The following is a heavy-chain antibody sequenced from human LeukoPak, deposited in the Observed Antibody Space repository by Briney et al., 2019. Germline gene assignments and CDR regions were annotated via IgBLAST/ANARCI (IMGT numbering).Heavy chain of an antibody. D-gene: IGHD3-3*01. CDR1: GSSLTDLN. Sequence: ASVKVSCKVSGSSLTDLNIQWVRQAPGKGLECMGGFDPEQNKPIYAQKFQGRVTMTEDTATDTAYMELTSLRFEDTALYHCATRSGDFWSGYENWGQGTLVTVSS. J-gene: IGHJ4*02. CDR3: ATRSGDFWSGYEN. CDR2: FDPEQNKP. V-gene: IGHV1-24*01.